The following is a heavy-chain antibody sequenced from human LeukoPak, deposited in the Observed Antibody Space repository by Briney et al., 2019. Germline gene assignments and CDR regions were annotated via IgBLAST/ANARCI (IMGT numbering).Heavy chain of an antibody. Sequence: PGRSLRLSCAASGFTFSSYGMHWVRQAPGKGLEWVAVIWYDGSNKYYADSVKGRFTISRDNSKNTLYLQMNSLRAEDTAVYYCARLFSSGWYPDYYYGMDGWGQGTTVTVSS. J-gene: IGHJ6*02. CDR1: GFTFSSYG. CDR2: IWYDGSNK. D-gene: IGHD6-19*01. CDR3: ARLFSSGWYPDYYYGMDG. V-gene: IGHV3-33*01.